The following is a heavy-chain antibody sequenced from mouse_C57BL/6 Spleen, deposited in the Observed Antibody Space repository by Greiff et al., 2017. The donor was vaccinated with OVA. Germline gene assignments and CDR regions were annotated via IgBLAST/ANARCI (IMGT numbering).Heavy chain of an antibody. CDR3: ASSNWDVGAWFAY. CDR2: IWRGGST. V-gene: IGHV2-5*01. D-gene: IGHD4-1*01. CDR1: GFSLTSYG. J-gene: IGHJ3*01. Sequence: VMLVESGPGLVQPSQSLSITCTVSGFSLTSYGVHWVRQSPGKGLEWLGVIWRGGSTDYNAAFMSRLSITKDNSKSQVFFKMNSLQADDTAIYYCASSNWDVGAWFAYWGQGTLVTVSA.